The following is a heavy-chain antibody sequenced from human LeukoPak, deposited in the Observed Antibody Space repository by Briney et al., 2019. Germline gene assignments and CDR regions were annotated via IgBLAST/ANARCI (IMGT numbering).Heavy chain of an antibody. CDR1: GYTFTDNY. CDR3: ARDRGSYRFDP. J-gene: IGHJ5*02. Sequence: GSVNVSCKASGYTFTDNYMHWVRPAPGQGLEWMGWINPNSGGTKYALQFEGRVTMTRDTSISTAYLELSRLRSDDTAVYYCARDRGSYRFDPWVQGTLVTVSS. CDR2: INPNSGGT. D-gene: IGHD3-16*02. V-gene: IGHV1-2*02.